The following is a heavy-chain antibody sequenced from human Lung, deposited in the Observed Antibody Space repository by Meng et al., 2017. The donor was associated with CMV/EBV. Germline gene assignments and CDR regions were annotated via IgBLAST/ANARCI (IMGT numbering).Heavy chain of an antibody. Sequence: VPLQDSGPGLVKPSQTLSLTCTVSGGSISSCDYYWSWIRQPPGKGLEWIGYIYYTGSTYYHPSLKSRVIISVDTSKNQFSLKLNSVTAADTAVYYCARVGGCSGGGCYHRLFDYWGQGTLVTVSS. V-gene: IGHV4-30-4*01. CDR1: GGSISSCDYY. CDR3: ARVGGCSGGGCYHRLFDY. D-gene: IGHD2-15*01. J-gene: IGHJ4*02. CDR2: IYYTGST.